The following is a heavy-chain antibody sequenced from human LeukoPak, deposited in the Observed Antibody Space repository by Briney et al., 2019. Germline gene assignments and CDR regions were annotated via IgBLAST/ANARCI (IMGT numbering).Heavy chain of an antibody. J-gene: IGHJ5*02. Sequence: GGSLRLSCAASGFTFSSNSMNWVRQAPGKGLEWVSYISSTGGTIYYADSVKGRFTISRHNGKDSLYLQMNSLRAEDTAVYYCVRDDALGYCSSTNCYTENWFDPWGQGTLVTVSS. CDR1: GFTFSSNS. D-gene: IGHD2-2*02. V-gene: IGHV3-48*01. CDR2: ISSTGGTI. CDR3: VRDDALGYCSSTNCYTENWFDP.